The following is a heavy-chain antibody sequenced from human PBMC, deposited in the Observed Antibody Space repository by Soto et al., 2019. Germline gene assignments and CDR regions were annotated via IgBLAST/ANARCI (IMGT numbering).Heavy chain of an antibody. Sequence: TETLSLTCTGPGASVSSSRCHWGWICRAPGRGLVWIAGIKFSGSTFCGPSLKGRVPLSVDTSKNQFALKLSSVTAAETAVYYCARHGITGSYYDAFDIWGQATMVT. CDR2: IKFSGST. D-gene: IGHD1-26*01. CDR3: ARHGITGSYYDAFDI. CDR1: GASVSSSRCH. V-gene: IGHV4-39*01. J-gene: IGHJ3*02.